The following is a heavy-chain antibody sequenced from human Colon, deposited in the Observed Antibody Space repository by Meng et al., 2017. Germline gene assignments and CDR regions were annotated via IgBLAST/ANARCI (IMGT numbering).Heavy chain of an antibody. CDR1: GFIYSNYG. Sequence: VELVEFGGGLVQPGKSLRLSCAASGFIYSNYGMHWVRQAPGKGLEWVAIISYDGSNKYYADSVKGRFTISRDNSKKTVYLEMSTLTSEDTAVYYCARGCGGSCSFGTDYWGQGTLVTVSS. CDR3: ARGCGGSCSFGTDY. CDR2: ISYDGSNK. D-gene: IGHD2-21*02. V-gene: IGHV3-30*06. J-gene: IGHJ4*02.